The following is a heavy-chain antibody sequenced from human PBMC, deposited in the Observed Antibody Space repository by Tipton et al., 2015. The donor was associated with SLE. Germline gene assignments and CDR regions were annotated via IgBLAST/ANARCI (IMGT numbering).Heavy chain of an antibody. J-gene: IGHJ4*02. CDR2: ITSNGAST. CDR3: ARDPVGAKHFDY. V-gene: IGHV3-64*02. CDR1: GFTFSNYA. D-gene: IGHD1-26*01. Sequence: SLRLSCAASGFTFSNYAMHWVRQAPGKGLEYVSSITSNGASTYYAGSVKGRFTISRDNSKNTLYLQMGSLRAEDTAVYYCARDPVGAKHFDYWGQGTLVTVSS.